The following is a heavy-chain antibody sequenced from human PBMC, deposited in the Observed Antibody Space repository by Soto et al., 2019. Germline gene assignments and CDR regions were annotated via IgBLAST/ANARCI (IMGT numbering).Heavy chain of an antibody. J-gene: IGHJ4*02. CDR3: ARVSLDGGQTRGPNYYFDC. V-gene: IGHV1-2*02. Sequence: GASVKVSCKASGYTFTGYYMHWVRQAPGQGLEWMGWINPNSGGTNYAQKFQGRVTMTRDTSISTAYMELSRLRSDDTAVYYCARVSLDGGQTRGPNYYFDCWGQGTLVTVSS. D-gene: IGHD2-15*01. CDR1: GYTFTGYY. CDR2: INPNSGGT.